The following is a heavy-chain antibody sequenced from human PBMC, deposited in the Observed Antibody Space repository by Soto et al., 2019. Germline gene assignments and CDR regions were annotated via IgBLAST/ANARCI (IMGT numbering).Heavy chain of an antibody. D-gene: IGHD3-3*01. CDR2: LSGSGVST. Sequence: RLRYAAAGGNFVNHGVSWIRQAPGKGLEWVSALSGSGVSTYYADSVMGRFTISRDNSKNTAYLQMNSLKTEDTAVYYCTRHDSNYDFWSGSPPRYGMDVWGQGTTVTVSS. V-gene: IGHV3-23*01. J-gene: IGHJ6*02. CDR3: TRHDSNYDFWSGSPPRYGMDV. CDR1: GGNFVNHG.